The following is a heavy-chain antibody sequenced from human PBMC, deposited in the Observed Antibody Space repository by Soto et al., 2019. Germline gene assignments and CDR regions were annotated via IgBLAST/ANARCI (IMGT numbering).Heavy chain of an antibody. Sequence: QVQLVESGGGVVQPGRSLRLSCAASGFTVSSYGMHWVRQAPGKGLEWVAVIWHDGTNKYYADSVKGRVTISSDNSTNTLYLQMNSLRAEDTAVYYCARDRGAVAGTRYYYGIDVWGQGTTVTV. D-gene: IGHD6-13*01. CDR2: IWHDGTNK. J-gene: IGHJ6*02. CDR3: ARDRGAVAGTRYYYGIDV. CDR1: GFTVSSYG. V-gene: IGHV3-33*01.